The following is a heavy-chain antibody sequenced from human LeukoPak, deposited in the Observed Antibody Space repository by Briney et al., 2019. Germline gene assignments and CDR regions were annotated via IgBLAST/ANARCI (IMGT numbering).Heavy chain of an antibody. CDR1: GGTFSAYW. CDR2: INEDGSVK. CDR3: AKVPRDSDCY. Sequence: GGSLRVSCAVSGGTFSAYWMAWVRQSPGKGLEWVAEINEDGSVKYYVDSMKGRFTISRDNAKNSLYLQMNSLGAEETAVYYCAKVPRDSDCYWGQGTLVTVSS. D-gene: IGHD2-21*02. V-gene: IGHV3-7*01. J-gene: IGHJ4*02.